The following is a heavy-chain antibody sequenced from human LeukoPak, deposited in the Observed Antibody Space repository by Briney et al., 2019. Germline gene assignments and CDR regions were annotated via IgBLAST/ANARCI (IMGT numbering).Heavy chain of an antibody. V-gene: IGHV4-34*01. CDR3: ARRRRYYFDY. J-gene: IGHJ4*02. CDR1: GVSFRGYY. Sequence: SETLSLTCAVYGVSFRGYYWSWLRQPPGKGLEWIGEINHSGSTNYNPSLKSRVTISVDTSKNQFSLKLSSVTAADTAVYYCARRRRYYFDYWGQGTLVTVSS. CDR2: INHSGST.